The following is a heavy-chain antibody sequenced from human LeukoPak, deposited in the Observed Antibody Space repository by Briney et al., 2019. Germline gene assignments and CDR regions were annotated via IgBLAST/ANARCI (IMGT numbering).Heavy chain of an antibody. J-gene: IGHJ4*02. V-gene: IGHV3-21*01. Sequence: PGGSLRLSCAASGFTFSSYSINWVRQAPGKGLEWVSSISSSSSYIYYADSVKGRFTISRDNAKNSLYLQMNSLRAEDTAVYYCARDTPSPWYSSSREYYFDYWGQGTLVTVSS. CDR1: GFTFSSYS. D-gene: IGHD6-13*01. CDR3: ARDTPSPWYSSSREYYFDY. CDR2: ISSSSSYI.